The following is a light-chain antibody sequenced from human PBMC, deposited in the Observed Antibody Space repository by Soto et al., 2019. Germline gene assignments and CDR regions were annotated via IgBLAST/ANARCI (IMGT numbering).Light chain of an antibody. Sequence: DIQMTQSPSTLSASVGDRVTITCRASQSINRWLAWYQQKPGKAPKVLIWDATTLHRGVSSRFSGSGFGTEFTLTIRSLQPDDFATYYCQQYNDYSTWKCGQGTKGDTK. CDR2: DAT. J-gene: IGKJ1*01. V-gene: IGKV1-5*01. CDR3: QQYNDYSTWK. CDR1: QSINRW.